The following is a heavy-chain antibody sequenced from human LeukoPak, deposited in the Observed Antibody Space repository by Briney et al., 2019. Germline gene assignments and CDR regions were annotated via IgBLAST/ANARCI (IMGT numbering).Heavy chain of an antibody. Sequence: ASVKVSCKASGYTFTGYYMHWVRQAPGQGLEWMGWINPNSGGTNYAQKFQGRVTMTRDTSISTAYMELSRLRSDDTAVYYCARVLHYYGSRSYPLHDYWGQGTLVTVSS. J-gene: IGHJ4*02. D-gene: IGHD3-10*01. V-gene: IGHV1-2*02. CDR3: ARVLHYYGSRSYPLHDY. CDR2: INPNSGGT. CDR1: GYTFTGYY.